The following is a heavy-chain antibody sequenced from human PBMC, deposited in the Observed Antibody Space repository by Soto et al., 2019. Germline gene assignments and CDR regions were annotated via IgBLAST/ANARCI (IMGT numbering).Heavy chain of an antibody. CDR2: IIPIFGTA. CDR3: ARSHSSGWSHAFDI. CDR1: GGTFSSYA. J-gene: IGHJ3*02. D-gene: IGHD6-19*01. V-gene: IGHV1-69*13. Sequence: SVKVSCKASGGTFSSYAISWVRQAPGQGLEWMGGIIPIFGTANYAQKFQGRVTITADESTSTAYMELSSLRSEDTAVYYCARSHSSGWSHAFDIWGQGTMVTVSS.